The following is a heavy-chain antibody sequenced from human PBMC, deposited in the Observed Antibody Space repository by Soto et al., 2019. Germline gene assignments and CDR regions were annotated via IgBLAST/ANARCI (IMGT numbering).Heavy chain of an antibody. CDR2: IYWDGDQ. CDR1: GFSLTTSGVA. D-gene: IGHD1-26*01. CDR3: GHRTLSSGRSWDGGDFDY. V-gene: IGHV2-5*02. Sequence: QITLKESGPTRVKPTQTLTLTCTFSGFSLTTSGVAVGWIRQPPGKALEWLALIYWDGDQYYSPSLRSRLTITKDTSKNPAVLTITNMAPVDTAPYYCGHRTLSSGRSWDGGDFDYWGQGTLLTVSS. J-gene: IGHJ4*02.